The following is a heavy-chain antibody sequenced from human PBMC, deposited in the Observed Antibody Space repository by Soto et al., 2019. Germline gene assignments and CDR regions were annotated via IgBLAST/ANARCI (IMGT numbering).Heavy chain of an antibody. Sequence: ASVKVSCKGSGYTFTSYAMHWVRQAPGQRLEWMGWINAGNGNTKYSQKFQGRVTITRDTSASTAYMELSSLRSEDTAVYYCARLLSGWYYFDYWGQGTLVTVSS. CDR1: GYTFTSYA. CDR2: INAGNGNT. V-gene: IGHV1-3*01. CDR3: ARLLSGWYYFDY. J-gene: IGHJ4*02. D-gene: IGHD6-19*01.